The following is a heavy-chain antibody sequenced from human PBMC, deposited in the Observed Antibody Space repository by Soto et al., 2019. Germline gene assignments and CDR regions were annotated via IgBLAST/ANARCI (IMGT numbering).Heavy chain of an antibody. CDR3: ARRGLGLRYFDWLLDY. J-gene: IGHJ4*02. CDR2: MNPNSGNT. D-gene: IGHD3-9*01. Sequence: QVQLVQSGAEVKKPGASVKVSCKASGYTFTSYDINWVRQATGQGLEWMGWMNPNSGNTGYAQKFQGRVTMTRNTSISTAYMGLSSLRSEDTAVYYCARRGLGLRYFDWLLDYWGQGTLVTVSS. CDR1: GYTFTSYD. V-gene: IGHV1-8*01.